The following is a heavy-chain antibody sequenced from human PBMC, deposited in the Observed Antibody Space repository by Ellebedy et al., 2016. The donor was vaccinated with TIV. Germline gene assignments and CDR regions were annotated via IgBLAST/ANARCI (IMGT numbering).Heavy chain of an antibody. J-gene: IGHJ4*02. Sequence: SETLSLTCTVSGGSISRSRYYWGWIRQPPGKGLGWIGHIYYSGSTYYNPSLKSRVTISIDTSKNQFSLKMSSVTAADTAVFYCARVGYSGYDWPYWGQGTLVTVSS. CDR2: IYYSGST. V-gene: IGHV4-39*07. CDR1: GGSISRSRYY. CDR3: ARVGYSGYDWPY. D-gene: IGHD5-12*01.